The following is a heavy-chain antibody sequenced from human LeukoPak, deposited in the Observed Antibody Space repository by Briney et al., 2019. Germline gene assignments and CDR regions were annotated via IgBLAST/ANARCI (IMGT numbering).Heavy chain of an antibody. CDR1: GYTFTSYY. D-gene: IGHD2-21*02. V-gene: IGHV1-2*02. CDR2: INPNSGGT. Sequence: ASVTVSCTASGYTFTSYYMHWVRQAPGQGLEWMGWINPNSGGTNYAQKFQGRVTMTSDTSITTAYMELSRLRSDDTVVYYCASIGGTLCCGNCYSTNFQHWGQGTLVTVSS. CDR3: ASIGGTLCCGNCYSTNFQH. J-gene: IGHJ1*01.